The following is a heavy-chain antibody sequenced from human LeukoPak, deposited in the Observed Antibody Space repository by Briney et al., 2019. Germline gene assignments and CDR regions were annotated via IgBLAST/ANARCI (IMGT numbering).Heavy chain of an antibody. D-gene: IGHD3-3*01. CDR1: GFTFSSYA. CDR3: ARDWNYYYYMDV. Sequence: PGGSLRLSCAASGFTFSSYAMHWVRQAPGKGLEWVAVISYDGSNKYYADSVKGRFTISRDNSKNTLYLQMNSLRAEDTAVYYCARDWNYYYYMDVWGKGTTVTVSS. CDR2: ISYDGSNK. V-gene: IGHV3-30*04. J-gene: IGHJ6*03.